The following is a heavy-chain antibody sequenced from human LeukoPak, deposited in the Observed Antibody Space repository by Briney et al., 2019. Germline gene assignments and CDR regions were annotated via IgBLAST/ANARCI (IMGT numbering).Heavy chain of an antibody. CDR3: AMYSASSGWYDP. J-gene: IGHJ5*02. V-gene: IGHV4-39*01. D-gene: IGHD1-26*01. Sequence: SETLSLTCSVSGGSISSSGFYWDWLRQPPGKGLEWLGNVYYSGSTLYNPSLKSRLTISVDTSKNQSSLTLRSVTAADSAVYYCAMYSASSGWYDPWGQGTLVIVSS. CDR2: VYYSGST. CDR1: GGSISSSGFY.